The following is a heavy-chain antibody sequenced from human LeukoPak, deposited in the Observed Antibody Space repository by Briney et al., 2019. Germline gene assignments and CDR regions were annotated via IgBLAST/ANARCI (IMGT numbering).Heavy chain of an antibody. CDR2: INPNSGGT. J-gene: IGHJ4*02. D-gene: IGHD6-13*01. CDR1: GYTFTGYY. V-gene: IGHV1-2*02. Sequence: RGASVKASCKASGYTFTGYYMHWVRQAPGQGLEWMGWINPNSGGTNYAQKFQGRVTMTRDTSISTAYMELSRLRSDDTAVYYCAREWIAAAGTLVSWGQGTLVTVSS. CDR3: AREWIAAAGTLVS.